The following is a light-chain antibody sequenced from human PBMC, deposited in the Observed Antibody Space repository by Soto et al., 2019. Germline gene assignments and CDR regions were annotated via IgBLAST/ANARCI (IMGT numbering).Light chain of an antibody. CDR3: SSYTTSGALV. Sequence: QSVVTQPASVSGSPGQAITISCTGTSSDVGGYNYVSWYQQHPYKAPKLLIFDVRSRPSGISNRFSGSKSGNTASLTISGLQAADGADYYCSSYTTSGALVFGGGTKVTVL. CDR2: DVR. CDR1: SSDVGGYNY. J-gene: IGLJ3*02. V-gene: IGLV2-14*03.